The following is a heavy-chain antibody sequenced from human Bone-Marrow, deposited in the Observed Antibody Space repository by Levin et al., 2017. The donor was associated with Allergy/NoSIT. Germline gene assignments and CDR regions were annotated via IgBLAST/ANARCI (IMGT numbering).Heavy chain of an antibody. CDR1: GGSVSSSGYY. CDR2: IYYSGIT. Sequence: SETLSLTCTVSGGSVSSSGYYWGWIRQPPGKGLEWIGSIYYSGITYYNSTLKSRVTISVDTSKNQFSLRLTSVTATDTAVYYCVRSGIFDYWGQGTLVTVSS. CDR3: VRSGIFDY. D-gene: IGHD1-26*01. V-gene: IGHV4-39*01. J-gene: IGHJ4*02.